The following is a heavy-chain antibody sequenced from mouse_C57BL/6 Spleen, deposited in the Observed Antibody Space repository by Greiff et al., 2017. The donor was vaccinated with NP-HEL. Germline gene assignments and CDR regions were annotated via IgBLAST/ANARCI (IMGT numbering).Heavy chain of an antibody. CDR2: SRNKANDYTT. D-gene: IGHD1-1*01. V-gene: IGHV7-1*01. Sequence: EVKLMESGGGLVQSGRSLRLSCATSGFTFSDFYMEWVRQAPGKGLEWIAASRNKANDYTTEYSASVKGRFIVSRDTSQSILYLQMNALRAEDTAIYYCARDAKYYCSSYDVDYWVQGTTLTVSS. J-gene: IGHJ2*01. CDR3: ARDAKYYCSSYDVDY. CDR1: GFTFSDFY.